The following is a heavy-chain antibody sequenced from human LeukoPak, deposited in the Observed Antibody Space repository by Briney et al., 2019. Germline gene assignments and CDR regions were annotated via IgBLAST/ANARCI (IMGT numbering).Heavy chain of an antibody. D-gene: IGHD6-19*01. V-gene: IGHV1-2*02. CDR2: INPDSGGT. Sequence: GASVKVSCKASGYTFTGYYIHWVRQAPGQGLEWMGWINPDSGGTNYAQKFQGRVTMTRDTSISTAYMELSRLRSDDTAVYYCATAIRKHSSGWYPFDYWGQGTLVTVSS. CDR1: GYTFTGYY. J-gene: IGHJ4*02. CDR3: ATAIRKHSSGWYPFDY.